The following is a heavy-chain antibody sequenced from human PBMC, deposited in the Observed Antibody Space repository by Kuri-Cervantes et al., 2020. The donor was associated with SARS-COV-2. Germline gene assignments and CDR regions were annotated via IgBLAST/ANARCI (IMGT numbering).Heavy chain of an antibody. CDR2: IYYSGST. V-gene: IGHV4-59*01. J-gene: IGHJ4*02. Sequence: SETLSLTCAVYGGSFSGYYWSWIRQPPGKGLEWIGYIYYSGSTNHNPSLKSRVTISVDTSKNQFSLKLSSVTAADTAVYYCARAAYCGGDCYYYFDYWGQGTLVTVSS. CDR3: ARAAYCGGDCYYYFDY. D-gene: IGHD2-21*01. CDR1: GGSFSGYY.